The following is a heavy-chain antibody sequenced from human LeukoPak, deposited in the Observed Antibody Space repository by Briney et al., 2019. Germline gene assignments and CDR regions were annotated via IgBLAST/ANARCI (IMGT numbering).Heavy chain of an antibody. J-gene: IGHJ6*03. CDR2: TIPIFGTA. CDR1: GGTFSSYA. Sequence: SVKVSCKASGGTFSSYAISWVRQAPGQGLEWMGGTIPIFGTANYAQKFQGRVTITTDESTSTAYMELSSLRSEDTAVYYCAQTYSSSPPPYFYMDVWGKGTTVTVSS. CDR3: AQTYSSSPPPYFYMDV. D-gene: IGHD6-6*01. V-gene: IGHV1-69*05.